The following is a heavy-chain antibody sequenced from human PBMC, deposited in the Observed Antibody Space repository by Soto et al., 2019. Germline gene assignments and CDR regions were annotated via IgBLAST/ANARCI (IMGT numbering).Heavy chain of an antibody. D-gene: IGHD1-1*01. V-gene: IGHV3-7*01. CDR2: IKGDGSEI. CDR1: GFTFSTAW. J-gene: IGHJ4*02. Sequence: EEQLVASGGGLVQPGGSLRLSCAASGFTFSTAWMSWVRQAPGQGLEWLANIKGDGSEIYYVDSVRGRFTISRDNAKNSLYLHMNSLNAEDTAIYYCVTCHWSSPLGGQGTLVTVSS. CDR3: VTCHWSSPL.